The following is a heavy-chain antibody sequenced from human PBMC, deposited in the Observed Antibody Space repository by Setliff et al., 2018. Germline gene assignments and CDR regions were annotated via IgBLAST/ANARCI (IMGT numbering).Heavy chain of an antibody. D-gene: IGHD3-22*01. CDR3: AADYYDSSAYGY. V-gene: IGHV1-24*01. J-gene: IGHJ4*02. CDR2: FDPEDGET. Sequence: EASVKVSCKVSGYTLTELSMHWVRQAPGKGLEWMGGFDPEDGETIYAQKLQGRVTMTEDTSTDTAYMELSSLRSEDTAVYYCAADYYDSSAYGYWGQGTLVTVSS. CDR1: GYTLTELS.